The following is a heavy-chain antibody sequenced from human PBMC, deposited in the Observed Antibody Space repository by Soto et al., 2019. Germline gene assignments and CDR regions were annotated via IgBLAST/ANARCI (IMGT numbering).Heavy chain of an antibody. CDR1: RGSFGDYY. Sequence: PSETLSLTCAVYRGSFGDYYWSWIRQPPGKGLEWIGEIHHSGSTNYNPSLRSRITISVDTSKNQFSLMLSSVTAAGTAVYYCARRPTVTTRYFDSWGQGILVTVSS. D-gene: IGHD4-17*01. CDR2: IHHSGST. CDR3: ARRPTVTTRYFDS. V-gene: IGHV4-34*09. J-gene: IGHJ4*02.